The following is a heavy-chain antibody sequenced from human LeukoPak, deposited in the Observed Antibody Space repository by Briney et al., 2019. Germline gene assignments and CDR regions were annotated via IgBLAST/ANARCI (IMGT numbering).Heavy chain of an antibody. CDR1: GGSISSYY. D-gene: IGHD6-6*01. CDR3: ARVSDGSSAAFDI. Sequence: SETLSLTCTVSGGSISSYYWSWIRQPPGKGLEWIGYIYYSGSTNYNPSLKSQVTISVDTSKNQFSLKLSSVTAADTAVYYCARVSDGSSAAFDIWGQGTMVTVSS. V-gene: IGHV4-59*01. CDR2: IYYSGST. J-gene: IGHJ3*02.